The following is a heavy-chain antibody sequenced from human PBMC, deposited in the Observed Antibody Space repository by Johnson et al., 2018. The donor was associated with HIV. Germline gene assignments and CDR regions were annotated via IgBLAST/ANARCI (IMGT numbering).Heavy chain of an antibody. D-gene: IGHD4-23*01. V-gene: IGHV3-30*18. J-gene: IGHJ3*02. Sequence: QVQLVESGGGVVQPGRSLRLSCAASGFTFSSYGMHWVRQAPAKGLEWVAFISYDGSNKYYADSVKGRFTISRDNSKNTLYLQMNSLRAEDTAVYYCAKRATVVSGSPSDAFDIWGQGTMVTVSS. CDR1: GFTFSSYG. CDR2: ISYDGSNK. CDR3: AKRATVVSGSPSDAFDI.